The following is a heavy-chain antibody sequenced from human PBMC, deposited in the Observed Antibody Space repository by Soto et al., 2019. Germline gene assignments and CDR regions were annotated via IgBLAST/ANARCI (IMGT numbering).Heavy chain of an antibody. CDR1: GYTFTSYA. D-gene: IGHD3-3*01. CDR3: ARDKGGRSITIFGVVITNWFDP. Sequence: GASVKVSCKASGYTFTSYAMHWVRQAPGQRLEWMGWINAGNGNTKYSQKFQGRVTITRDTSASTAYMELSSLRSEDTAVYYCARDKGGRSITIFGVVITNWFDPWGQGTLVTVSS. J-gene: IGHJ5*02. V-gene: IGHV1-3*01. CDR2: INAGNGNT.